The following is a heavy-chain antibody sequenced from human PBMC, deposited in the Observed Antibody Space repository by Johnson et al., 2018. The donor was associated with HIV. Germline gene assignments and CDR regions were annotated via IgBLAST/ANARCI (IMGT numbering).Heavy chain of an antibody. V-gene: IGHV3-11*04. CDR3: AKTRMGGILDAFDL. D-gene: IGHD3-10*01. J-gene: IGHJ3*01. CDR1: GFTVSSNY. CDR2: ISESGTTI. Sequence: QMQLVESGGGLIQPGGSLRLSCAASGFTVSSNYMSWVRQAPGKGLEWVSYISESGTTIYYADSVKGRFTISRDNSKNTLDLQMNSLTIEDTAVFYCAKTRMGGILDAFDLWGQGTMVIVS.